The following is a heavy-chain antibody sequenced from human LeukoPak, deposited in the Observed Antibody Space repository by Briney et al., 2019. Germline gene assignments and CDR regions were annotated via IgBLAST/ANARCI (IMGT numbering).Heavy chain of an antibody. CDR1: GGTFSSYA. D-gene: IGHD3-22*01. V-gene: IGHV1-3*01. J-gene: IGHJ3*02. CDR2: INAGNGNT. Sequence: ASVKVSCKASGGTFSSYAISWVRQAPGQRLEWMGWINAGNGNTKYSQKFQGRVTITRDTSASTAYMELSSLRSEDTAVYYCARITMRDPRLDIWGQGTMVTVSS. CDR3: ARITMRDPRLDI.